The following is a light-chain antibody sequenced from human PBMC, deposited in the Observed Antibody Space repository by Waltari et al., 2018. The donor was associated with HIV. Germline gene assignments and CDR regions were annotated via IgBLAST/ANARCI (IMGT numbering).Light chain of an antibody. CDR2: RDY. V-gene: IGLV1-47*01. CDR3: ATWDDSLSGVV. CDR1: SSNFGSAY. J-gene: IGLJ2*01. Sequence: QSVLTQPPSASATPGQRVTISCSGGSSNFGSAYVCWFQQLPGMAPRLLINRDYQRPSGVPDRFSGSKAGTSASLAISGLRPEDEANYYCATWDDSLSGVVFGGGTKVTVL.